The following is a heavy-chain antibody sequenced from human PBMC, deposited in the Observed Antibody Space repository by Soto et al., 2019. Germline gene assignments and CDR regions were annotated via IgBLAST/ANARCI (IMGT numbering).Heavy chain of an antibody. CDR3: AREGPDCTTTSCYQRGFDY. J-gene: IGHJ4*02. D-gene: IGHD2-2*01. Sequence: GGSLRLSCAASGFSVTNIYMSWVRQGPGRGLEWVSIFYGTGSARYADTVQGRFTISRDNSKNTVYLQMNSLTAEDTAVYYCAREGPDCTTTSCYQRGFDYWGQGT. V-gene: IGHV3-66*01. CDR2: FYGTGSA. CDR1: GFSVTNIY.